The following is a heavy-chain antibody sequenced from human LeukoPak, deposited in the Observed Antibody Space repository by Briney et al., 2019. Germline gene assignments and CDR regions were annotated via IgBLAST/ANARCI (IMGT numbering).Heavy chain of an antibody. CDR3: ARHLWGSYVFDY. J-gene: IGHJ4*02. V-gene: IGHV4-34*01. Sequence: SETLSLTCAVYGGSFSGYYWSWIRQPPGKGLEWIGEINHSGSTNYNPSLKSRVTISVDTSKNHFSLKLNSVTAADTAVYYCARHLWGSYVFDYWGQGTLVTVSS. D-gene: IGHD3-16*01. CDR1: GGSFSGYY. CDR2: INHSGST.